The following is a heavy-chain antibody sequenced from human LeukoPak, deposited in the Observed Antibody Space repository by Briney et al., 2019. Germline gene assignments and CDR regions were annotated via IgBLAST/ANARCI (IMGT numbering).Heavy chain of an antibody. CDR3: TTGITMVRGVLLFDY. CDR2: IKSRTDGGTT. J-gene: IGHJ4*02. D-gene: IGHD3-10*01. CDR1: GFTFSNAW. V-gene: IGHV3-15*01. Sequence: GGSLRLSCAASGFTFSNAWMSWVRQAPGKGLEWVGRIKSRTDGGTTDYAAPVKGRFTISRDDSKNTLYLQMNSLKTEDTAVYYCTTGITMVRGVLLFDYWGQGTLVTVSS.